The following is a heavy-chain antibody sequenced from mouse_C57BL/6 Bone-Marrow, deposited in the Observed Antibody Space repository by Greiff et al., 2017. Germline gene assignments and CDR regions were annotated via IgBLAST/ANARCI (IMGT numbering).Heavy chain of an antibody. J-gene: IGHJ1*03. D-gene: IGHD1-1*01. CDR2: IYPRSGNT. Sequence: VQLQESGAELARPGASVKLSCKASGYTFTSYGISWVKQRTGQGLEWIGEIYPRSGNTYYNEKFKGKATLTADKSSSTAYMELRSLTSEDSAVYFCARNAVVAHFDVWGTGTTVTVSS. V-gene: IGHV1-81*01. CDR1: GYTFTSYG. CDR3: ARNAVVAHFDV.